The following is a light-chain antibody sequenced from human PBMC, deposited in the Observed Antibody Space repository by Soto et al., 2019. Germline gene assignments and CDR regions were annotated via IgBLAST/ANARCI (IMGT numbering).Light chain of an antibody. Sequence: QSVLTQPRSVSGSPGQSVTITCTGTSSDVGYYDYVSWCQQHPGKAPKLIIYDVTKRPSGVPDRFSGSKSGITASLTISGLQAEDEADYYCSSYAGRDTWVFGGGTKVTVL. CDR2: DVT. J-gene: IGLJ2*01. V-gene: IGLV2-11*01. CDR1: SSDVGYYDY. CDR3: SSYAGRDTWV.